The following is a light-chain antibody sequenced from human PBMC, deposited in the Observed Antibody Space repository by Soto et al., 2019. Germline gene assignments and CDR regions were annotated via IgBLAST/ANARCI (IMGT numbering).Light chain of an antibody. J-gene: IGLJ2*01. CDR1: SSDVGGYNY. CDR3: SSSTSSSTLVV. V-gene: IGLV2-14*01. Sequence: QSALTQPASVSGSPGQSITISCTGTSSDVGGYNYVSWYQQHPGKAPKLMIYDVSNRPSGVSNRFSGSKSGNTASLTISGPQAEDEADDYCSSSTSSSTLVVFGGGTKVTVL. CDR2: DVS.